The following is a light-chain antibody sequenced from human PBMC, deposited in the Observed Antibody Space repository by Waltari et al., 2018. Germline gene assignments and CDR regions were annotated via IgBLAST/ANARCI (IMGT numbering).Light chain of an antibody. V-gene: IGLV2-14*01. CDR3: SSHTATVPHV. CDR1: SNDVGGYGY. J-gene: IGLJ1*01. CDR2: EVS. Sequence: QSALTQPASVSGSPGQSITISCTGTSNDVGGYGYVSWYQQYPGKAPKLIIYEVSYRPSGISTLFSGSKSGHTASLTISGLQAEDEADYYCSSHTATVPHVFGTGTRVTVV.